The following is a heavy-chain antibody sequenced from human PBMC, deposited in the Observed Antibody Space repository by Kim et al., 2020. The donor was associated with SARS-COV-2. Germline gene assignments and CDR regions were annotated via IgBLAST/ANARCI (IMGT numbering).Heavy chain of an antibody. CDR3: ATGRVAGPPAWFDP. Sequence: ASVKVSCKVSGYTLTDLSMHWVRQAPGKGLEWMGGFDPEDGETIYAQKFQGRVTMTEDTSTDTAYMELSSLRSEDTAVYYCATGRVAGPPAWFDPWGQGTMDTVSS. J-gene: IGHJ5*02. V-gene: IGHV1-24*01. D-gene: IGHD2-15*01. CDR1: GYTLTDLS. CDR2: FDPEDGET.